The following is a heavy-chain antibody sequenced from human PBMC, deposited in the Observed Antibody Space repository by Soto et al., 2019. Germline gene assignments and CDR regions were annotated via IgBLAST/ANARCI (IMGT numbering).Heavy chain of an antibody. CDR3: ARLTHDIAEAAPRGMDV. D-gene: IGHD6-13*01. J-gene: IGHJ6*02. Sequence: RGESLKISCKGSGYSFTSYWIGWVRQMPGKGLEWMGIIYPGDSDTRYSPSFQGQVTISADKSISTAYLQWSSLKASDTAMYYCARLTHDIAEAAPRGMDVWGQGTTVTVSS. CDR2: IYPGDSDT. CDR1: GYSFTSYW. V-gene: IGHV5-51*01.